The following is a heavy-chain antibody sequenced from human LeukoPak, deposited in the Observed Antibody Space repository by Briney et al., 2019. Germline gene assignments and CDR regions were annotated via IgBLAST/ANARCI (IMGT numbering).Heavy chain of an antibody. Sequence: PSETLSLTCAVYGGSFSGYYWSWIRQPPGKGLEWIGEINHSGSTNYNPSLKSRVTISVDTSKNQFSLKLSSVTAADTAVYYCARDCSSTSCYELLRETNWFDPWGQGTLVTVSS. CDR1: GGSFSGYY. J-gene: IGHJ5*02. CDR2: INHSGST. D-gene: IGHD2-2*01. V-gene: IGHV4-34*01. CDR3: ARDCSSTSCYELLRETNWFDP.